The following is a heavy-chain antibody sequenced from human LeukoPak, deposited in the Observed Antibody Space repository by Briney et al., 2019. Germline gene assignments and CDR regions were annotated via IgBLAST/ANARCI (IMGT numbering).Heavy chain of an antibody. CDR2: IKTDGSTK. CDR3: AKDYIVGATSVDAFDI. CDR1: GFIFSTYW. V-gene: IGHV3-74*01. D-gene: IGHD1-26*01. Sequence: GGSLRLSCTGSGFIFSTYWMHWVRQAPGKGLVWVSRIKTDGSTKYYADSVKGRFTISRDNSKNTLYLQMNSLRAEDTAVYYCAKDYIVGATSVDAFDIWGQGTMVTVSS. J-gene: IGHJ3*02.